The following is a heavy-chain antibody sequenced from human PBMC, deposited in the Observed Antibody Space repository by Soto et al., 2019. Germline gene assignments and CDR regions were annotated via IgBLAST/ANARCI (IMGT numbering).Heavy chain of an antibody. D-gene: IGHD4-17*01. CDR1: GFTFSSYG. CDR2: IWYDGSNK. Sequence: QVQLVESGGGVVQPGRSLRLSCAASGFTFSSYGMHWVRQAPGKGLEWVAVIWYDGSNKHYADSVKGRFTISRDNSKNTLYLQMNSLRAEDTAVYYCAREWAGGDGPLSDYWGQGTLVTVSS. CDR3: AREWAGGDGPLSDY. V-gene: IGHV3-33*01. J-gene: IGHJ4*02.